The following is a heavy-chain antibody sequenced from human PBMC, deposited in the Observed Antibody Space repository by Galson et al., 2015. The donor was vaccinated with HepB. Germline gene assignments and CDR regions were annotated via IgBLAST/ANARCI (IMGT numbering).Heavy chain of an antibody. V-gene: IGHV1-69*13. CDR2: IIPIFHTP. CDR1: GGTFSSHA. CDR3: ARAGIQLWLDDPYYHYGMDV. J-gene: IGHJ6*02. Sequence: SVKVSCKASGGTFSSHAISWVRQAPGQGLEWMGGIIPIFHTPNYAQKFQGRVTISADESTSTAYMELSSLRSEDTAVYYCARAGIQLWLDDPYYHYGMDVWGQGTTVTVSS. D-gene: IGHD5-18*01.